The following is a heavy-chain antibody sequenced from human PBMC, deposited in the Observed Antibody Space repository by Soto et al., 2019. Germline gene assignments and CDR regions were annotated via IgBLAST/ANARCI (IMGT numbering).Heavy chain of an antibody. V-gene: IGHV3-23*01. CDR3: AKRSPYSSGWYSPIFDY. J-gene: IGHJ4*02. Sequence: GVLRLSCAASGFSFSDYAMSWVRQAPGKGLEWVSVISESGGSTHYADSVRGRFTVSRDNSKNSLSLRMNSLRDEDTAVYFCAKRSPYSSGWYSPIFDYWGQGALVTVSS. CDR2: ISESGGST. CDR1: GFSFSDYA. D-gene: IGHD6-13*01.